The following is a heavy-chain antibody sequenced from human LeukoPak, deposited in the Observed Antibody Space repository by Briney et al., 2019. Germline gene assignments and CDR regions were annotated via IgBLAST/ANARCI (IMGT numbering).Heavy chain of an antibody. D-gene: IGHD1-26*01. CDR2: IIDSGNSI. CDR3: AKDPIFSGSYGVFDY. V-gene: IGHV3-23*01. Sequence: GGSLRLSCAASGFIFSNFWMHWVRQAPGKGLEWVSTIIDSGNSIYYADSAEGRFTISRDNSKNTLYLQMNSLRAGDTAVYYCAKDPIFSGSYGVFDYWGLGTLVTVSS. J-gene: IGHJ4*02. CDR1: GFIFSNFW.